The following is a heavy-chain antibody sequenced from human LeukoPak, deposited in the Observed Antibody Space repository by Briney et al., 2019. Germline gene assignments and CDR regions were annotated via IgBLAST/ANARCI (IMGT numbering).Heavy chain of an antibody. V-gene: IGHV1-2*02. CDR3: ARDQPVSVAFDY. CDR1: GYTFTGYY. D-gene: IGHD3-10*01. Sequence: ASVKVSCKASGYTFTGYYMHWVRQAPGQGLEWMGWINPNSGGANYAQKFQGRVTMTRDTSISAAYMELSRLRSDDTAVYYCARDQPVSVAFDYWGQGTLVTVSS. CDR2: INPNSGGA. J-gene: IGHJ4*02.